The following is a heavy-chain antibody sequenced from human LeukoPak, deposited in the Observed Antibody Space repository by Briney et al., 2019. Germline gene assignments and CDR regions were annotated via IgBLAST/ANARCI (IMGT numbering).Heavy chain of an antibody. CDR2: ILPIIGTA. CDR1: GGTFSRYA. Sequence: SVKVSCKASGGTFSRYAISWVRQAPGQGLEWTGGILPIIGTANYAQKFQGRVTITADESTSTAYMELSSLRPEDTAVYYCATSRIAVAGTGLDYWGQGTLVTVSS. CDR3: ATSRIAVAGTGLDY. D-gene: IGHD6-19*01. V-gene: IGHV1-69*13. J-gene: IGHJ4*02.